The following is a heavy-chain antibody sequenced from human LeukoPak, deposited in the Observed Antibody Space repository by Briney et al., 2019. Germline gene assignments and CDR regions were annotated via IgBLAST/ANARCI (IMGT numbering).Heavy chain of an antibody. CDR3: AKASRLYWNDGPDWFDP. V-gene: IGHV3-23*01. D-gene: IGHD1-1*01. CDR2: ISGSGGST. CDR1: GYTFTSYA. Sequence: GASVKVSCKASGYTFTSYAMSWVRQAPGKGLEWVSAISGSGGSTYYADSVKGRFTISRDNSKNTLYLQMNSLRAEDTAVYYCAKASRLYWNDGPDWFDPWGQGTLVTVSS. J-gene: IGHJ5*02.